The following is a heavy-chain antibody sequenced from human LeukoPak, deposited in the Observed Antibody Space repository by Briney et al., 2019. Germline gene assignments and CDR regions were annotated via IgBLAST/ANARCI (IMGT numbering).Heavy chain of an antibody. Sequence: PGGSLRLSCAASGFTFSSYAMHWVRQAPGKGLEWVAVISYDGSNKYYADSVKGRFTISRDNSKNTLYLQMNSLRAEDTAVYYCARGDTAMVTGDYWGQGTLVTVSS. CDR2: ISYDGSNK. CDR1: GFTFSSYA. V-gene: IGHV3-30*14. CDR3: ARGDTAMVTGDY. D-gene: IGHD5-18*01. J-gene: IGHJ4*02.